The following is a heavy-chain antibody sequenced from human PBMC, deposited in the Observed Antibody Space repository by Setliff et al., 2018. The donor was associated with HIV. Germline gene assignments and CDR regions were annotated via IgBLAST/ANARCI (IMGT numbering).Heavy chain of an antibody. Sequence: PGESLKISCKGSGYSFANYWIGRVSQMPGEGLEWMGIIYPGTSDTGYRPSFQGQVTVSADKSINTAYLQWSSLKASDTAMYYCTRLFGRSGWTDVDYWGQGPLVTVSS. J-gene: IGHJ4*02. V-gene: IGHV5-51*01. D-gene: IGHD6-19*01. CDR3: TRLFGRSGWTDVDY. CDR2: IYPGTSDT. CDR1: GYSFANYW.